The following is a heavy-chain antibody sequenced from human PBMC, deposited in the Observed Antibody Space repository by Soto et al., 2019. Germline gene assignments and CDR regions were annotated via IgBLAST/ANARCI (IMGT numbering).Heavy chain of an antibody. J-gene: IGHJ6*02. Sequence: QVQLVQSGAEVKKPGSSMKVSCKASGGTFSSYAISWVRQAPGQGLEWMGGLIPIFGTADYAQKFHGRVTITADESTRTAYMELSSLRSEDTAVYYCARGITGTVTYYYGLDVWGQGTTVTVSS. CDR1: GGTFSSYA. CDR3: ARGITGTVTYYYGLDV. D-gene: IGHD1-20*01. CDR2: LIPIFGTA. V-gene: IGHV1-69*12.